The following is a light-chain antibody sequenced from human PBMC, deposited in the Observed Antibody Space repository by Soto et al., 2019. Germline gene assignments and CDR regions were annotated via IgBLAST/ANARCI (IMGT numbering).Light chain of an antibody. CDR1: RSNIGAPPYD. V-gene: IGLV1-40*01. CDR2: GNT. J-gene: IGLJ3*02. CDR3: QSYDSTVSGSV. Sequence: QSVLTQPPSVSGAPGQRVTISCTGTRSNIGAPPYDVHWYQQFPGTAPKLLIYGNTNRPSGVPDRFSGSKSGTSASLDITGLQAEDEADYYCQSYDSTVSGSVFGGGTKVTVL.